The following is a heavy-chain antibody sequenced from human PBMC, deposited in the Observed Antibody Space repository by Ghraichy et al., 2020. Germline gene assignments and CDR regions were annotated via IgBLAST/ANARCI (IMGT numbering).Heavy chain of an antibody. CDR3: ARGLQGYCNYTNCPFDQ. V-gene: IGHV3-13*01. D-gene: IGHD2-2*01. CDR2: IGTLGDT. J-gene: IGHJ4*02. CDR1: GFTFSGYD. Sequence: GGSLRLSCVVSGFTFSGYDMHWVRQATGKGLEWVSSIGTLGDTYYPGSVEGRITISRENAKSSLYLQMNSLRAGDTAVYYCARGLQGYCNYTNCPFDQWGQETLVTVSS.